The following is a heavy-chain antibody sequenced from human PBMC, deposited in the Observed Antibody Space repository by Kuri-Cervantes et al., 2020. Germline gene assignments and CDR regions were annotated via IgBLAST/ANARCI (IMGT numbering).Heavy chain of an antibody. Sequence: LSLTCAASGFTFSSYWMHWVRQAPGKGLVWVSRINSEGSSTSYADSVKGRFTISRDNAKNTLYLQMNSLRAEDTAVYYCARETVTTYYYYYYGMDVWGQGTTVTVSS. CDR1: GFTFSSYW. J-gene: IGHJ6*02. D-gene: IGHD4-17*01. CDR3: ARETVTTYYYYYYGMDV. CDR2: INSEGSST. V-gene: IGHV3-74*01.